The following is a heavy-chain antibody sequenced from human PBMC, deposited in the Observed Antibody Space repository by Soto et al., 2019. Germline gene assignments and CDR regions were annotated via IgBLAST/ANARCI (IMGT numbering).Heavy chain of an antibody. CDR1: GFTFSSYA. CDR3: AKVRRLRDCTRTSCLGAFDI. J-gene: IGHJ3*02. Sequence: EVQLLESGGGLVQPGGSLRLSCAASGFTFSSYAMSWVRQAPGKGLEWDSAITASGDTTYYADSVKGRFTISRDNSKSTMYLQLNSLRAEDTAVYYWAKVRRLRDCTRTSCLGAFDIWGQGTMVSVSS. CDR2: ITASGDTT. D-gene: IGHD2-2*01. V-gene: IGHV3-23*01.